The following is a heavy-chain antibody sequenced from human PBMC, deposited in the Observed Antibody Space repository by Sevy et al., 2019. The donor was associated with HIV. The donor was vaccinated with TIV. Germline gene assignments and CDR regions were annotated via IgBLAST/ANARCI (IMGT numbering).Heavy chain of an antibody. J-gene: IGHJ5*02. V-gene: IGHV1-18*04. Sequence: ASVKVSCKASGYTFTSYGITWVRQAPGQGLEWMGWISAYSAYTNYAQKLQGRVTMTTDTSTGTAYMELRSLRSDDTAVYYCARHRQDFSSTSCFDPWGQGTLVTVSS. CDR2: ISAYSAYT. CDR3: ARHRQDFSSTSCFDP. D-gene: IGHD2-2*01. CDR1: GYTFTSYG.